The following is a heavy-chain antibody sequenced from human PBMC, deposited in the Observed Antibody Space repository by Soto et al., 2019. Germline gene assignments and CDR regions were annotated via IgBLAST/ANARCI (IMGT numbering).Heavy chain of an antibody. J-gene: IGHJ3*02. D-gene: IGHD2-15*01. CDR3: ARDSPPHLYCSGGSCYSPADAFDI. CDR1: GFTFSIYG. Sequence: PGGSLRLSCAASGFTFSIYGMHWVRQAPGKGLEWVAVIWYDGSNKYYADSVKGRFTISRDNSKNTLYLQMNSLRAEDTAVYYCARDSPPHLYCSGGSCYSPADAFDIWGQGTMVTVSS. CDR2: IWYDGSNK. V-gene: IGHV3-33*01.